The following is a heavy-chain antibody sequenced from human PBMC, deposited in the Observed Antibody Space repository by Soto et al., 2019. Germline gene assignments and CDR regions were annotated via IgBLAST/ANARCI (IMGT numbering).Heavy chain of an antibody. D-gene: IGHD3-22*01. J-gene: IGHJ4*02. V-gene: IGHV3-23*01. Sequence: PVGSLRLSCAASGFTFSSYAMSWVRQAPGKGLEWVSAISGSGGSTYYADSVKGRFTISRDNSKNTLYLQMNSLRAEDTAVYYCAKQWHYDSSGPDYWGQGTLVTVSS. CDR1: GFTFSSYA. CDR2: ISGSGGST. CDR3: AKQWHYDSSGPDY.